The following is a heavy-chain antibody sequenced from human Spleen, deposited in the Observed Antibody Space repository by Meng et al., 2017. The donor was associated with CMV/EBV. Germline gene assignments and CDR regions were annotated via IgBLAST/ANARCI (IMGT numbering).Heavy chain of an antibody. Sequence: GESLKISCAASGFTFSSYGMHWVRQAPGKGLEWVAIIWNDGSNKYYVDSVKGRFTISRDNSKNTVSLQMNSLRAEDTAVYYCAKPMGYCSSTSCYHNYNYGMDVWGQGTTVTVSS. CDR1: GFTFSSYG. CDR3: AKPMGYCSSTSCYHNYNYGMDV. V-gene: IGHV3-33*06. J-gene: IGHJ6*02. CDR2: IWNDGSNK. D-gene: IGHD2-2*01.